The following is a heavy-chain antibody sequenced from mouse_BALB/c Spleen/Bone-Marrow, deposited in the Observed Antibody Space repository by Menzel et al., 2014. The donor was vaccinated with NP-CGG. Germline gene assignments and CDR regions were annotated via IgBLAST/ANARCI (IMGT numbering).Heavy chain of an antibody. CDR3: ARSGSVRNAMDY. D-gene: IGHD1-1*01. V-gene: IGHV1S137*01. Sequence: VQRVESGAELVRPGVSVKISCKGSGYTFTNNAIHWVKQSRAKSLEWIGIISTYYGDTTYNQKFKGKATMTVDKSSSTAYLKLARLTSEDSAIYYCARSGSVRNAMDYWGQGTSVTVSS. J-gene: IGHJ4*01. CDR2: ISTYYGDT. CDR1: GYTFTNNA.